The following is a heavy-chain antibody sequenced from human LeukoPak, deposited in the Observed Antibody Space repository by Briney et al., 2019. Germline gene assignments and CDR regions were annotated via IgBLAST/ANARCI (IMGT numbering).Heavy chain of an antibody. Sequence: SETLSLTCTVSGYSISSGYYWGWIRQPPGKGLEWIGSIYHSGSTYYNPSLKSRVTISVDTSKNQFSLRLSSVTAADTAVYYCARVVRYCSSISCSWFDPWGQGTLVTVSS. D-gene: IGHD2-2*01. CDR3: ARVVRYCSSISCSWFDP. V-gene: IGHV4-38-2*02. J-gene: IGHJ5*02. CDR2: IYHSGST. CDR1: GYSISSGYY.